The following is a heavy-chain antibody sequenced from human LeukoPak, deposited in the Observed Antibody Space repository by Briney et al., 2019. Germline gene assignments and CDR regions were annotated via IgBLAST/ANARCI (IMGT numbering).Heavy chain of an antibody. V-gene: IGHV1-18*01. CDR2: ISAYNGNT. J-gene: IGHJ4*02. Sequence: ASVKVSCKASGYTFTSYGISWVRQAPGQGLEWMGWISAYNGNTNYAQKLQGRVTMTTDTSTSTAYMELRSLRSDDTAVYYCARGGDGGNPLYYFDYWGQGTLVIVSS. CDR3: ARGGDGGNPLYYFDY. D-gene: IGHD4-23*01. CDR1: GYTFTSYG.